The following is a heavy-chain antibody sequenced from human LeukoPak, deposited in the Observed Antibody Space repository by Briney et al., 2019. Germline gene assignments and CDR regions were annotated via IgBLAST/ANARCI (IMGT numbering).Heavy chain of an antibody. CDR1: GGSFSGYY. CDR3: ARDEDPRCGTTLTTDCAFDY. D-gene: IGHD4-17*01. CDR2: IYRSGST. J-gene: IGHJ4*02. Sequence: SETLSLTCAVYGGSFSGYYWSWIRQPPGEGLEWIGSIYRSGSTYNNPSLKSRLALSVDTSKNQFSLRLSSVTAVDTAVYYCARDEDPRCGTTLTTDCAFDYWGRGILVTVSS. V-gene: IGHV4-34*01.